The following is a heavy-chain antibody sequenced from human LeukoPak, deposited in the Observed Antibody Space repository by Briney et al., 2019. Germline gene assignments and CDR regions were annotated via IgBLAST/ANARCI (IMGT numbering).Heavy chain of an antibody. V-gene: IGHV3-23*01. CDR2: SSGSGGST. Sequence: GGSLRLSCAASGFTLSSYAMSWVRQAPGKGLEWVSASSGSGGSTYYADSVKGRFTISRDNSKNTLYLQMNSMRAEDTAVYFCAKDSCSTTSCYNGFDPWGQGTLVTVSS. D-gene: IGHD2-2*02. CDR3: AKDSCSTTSCYNGFDP. CDR1: GFTLSSYA. J-gene: IGHJ5*02.